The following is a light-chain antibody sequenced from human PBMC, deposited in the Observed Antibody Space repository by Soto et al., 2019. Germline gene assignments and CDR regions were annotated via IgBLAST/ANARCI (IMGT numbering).Light chain of an antibody. CDR2: DAS. Sequence: DIQMPQSPSSLSASVGDRVTITFQASQDISNYLNWYQQKPGKAPKLLIYDASNLETGVPSRFSGSGSGTDFTFTISSLQPEDIATYYCQQYDNLITFGQGTRLEIK. CDR1: QDISNY. V-gene: IGKV1-33*01. J-gene: IGKJ5*01. CDR3: QQYDNLIT.